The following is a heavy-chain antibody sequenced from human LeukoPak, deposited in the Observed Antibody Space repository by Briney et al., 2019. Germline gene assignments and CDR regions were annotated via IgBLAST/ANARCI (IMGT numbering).Heavy chain of an antibody. CDR2: ISSSGSYI. CDR3: ARELVGWNYFYYYYMDV. Sequence: GGSLRLSCAASGLTFSSYNMNWVRPAPGEGLEWVSSISSSGSYIYYSDSVKGRFTISRDNAKNSLYLQMNSLRAEDTAVYFCARELVGWNYFYYYYMDVWGKGTTVTGSS. CDR1: GLTFSSYN. D-gene: IGHD6-6*01. J-gene: IGHJ6*03. V-gene: IGHV3-21*01.